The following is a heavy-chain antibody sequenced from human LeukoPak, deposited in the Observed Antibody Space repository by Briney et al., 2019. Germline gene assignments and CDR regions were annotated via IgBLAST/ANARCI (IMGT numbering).Heavy chain of an antibody. V-gene: IGHV4-61*02. CDR2: IYTSGST. Sequence: PSETLSLTCTVSGGSISSGSYYWSWLRQPAGKGLEGIGRIYTSGSTNYNPSLKSRVTISVDTSTNQYSLQLSSVTAAVTAVYYFAIYLYLRQQLLQGVLDAWGQGTLVTVYS. D-gene: IGHD6-13*01. J-gene: IGHJ5*02. CDR3: AIYLYLRQQLLQGVLDA. CDR1: GGSISSGSYY.